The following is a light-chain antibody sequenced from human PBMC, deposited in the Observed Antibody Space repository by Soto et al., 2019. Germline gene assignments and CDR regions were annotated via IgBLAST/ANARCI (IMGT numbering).Light chain of an antibody. CDR1: QSVSSN. V-gene: IGKV3-15*01. CDR2: GAS. J-gene: IGKJ4*01. CDR3: QQYNNWPTVT. Sequence: EIVRTQSPATLSVSPGERATLSCRASQSVSSNLAWYQQKPGQAPRLIIYGASTRATGIPARFSGSGSGTDFTLTINSLQPEDSAVYYGQQYNNWPTVTFGGWTKVEIK.